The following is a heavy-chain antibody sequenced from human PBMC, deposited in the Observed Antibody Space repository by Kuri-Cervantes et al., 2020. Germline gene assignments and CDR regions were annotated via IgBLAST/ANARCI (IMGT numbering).Heavy chain of an antibody. CDR1: GGSFSGYY. J-gene: IGHJ4*02. D-gene: IGHD6-19*01. V-gene: IGHV4-34*01. Sequence: SETLSLTCAVYGGSFSGYYWSWIRQPPGKGLEWIGEINHSGSTNYNPSLKSRVTISVDTSKNQFSLKLDSVTAADTAVYFCARGGWYQDYWGQGTLVTVSS. CDR2: INHSGST. CDR3: ARGGWYQDY.